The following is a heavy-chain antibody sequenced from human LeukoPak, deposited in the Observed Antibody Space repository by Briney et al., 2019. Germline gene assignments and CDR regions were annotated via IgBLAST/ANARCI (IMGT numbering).Heavy chain of an antibody. CDR3: AKDVGKWESLHFFDY. V-gene: IGHV3-23*01. D-gene: IGHD1-26*01. Sequence: GGSLRLSCLTSGFTLSTNATSWVRQAPGKGLEWISGISGSGASTYYADSVKGRFTISRDDSRNTLYLQMNSLRGDDTAAYYCAKDVGKWESLHFFDYWGQGTLVTVSS. CDR1: GFTLSTNA. J-gene: IGHJ4*02. CDR2: ISGSGAST.